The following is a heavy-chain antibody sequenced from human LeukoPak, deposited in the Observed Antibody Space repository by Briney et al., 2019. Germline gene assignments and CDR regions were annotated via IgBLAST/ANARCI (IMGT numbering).Heavy chain of an antibody. CDR3: ARQVMFRGLFNYIDY. V-gene: IGHV4-39*01. CDR2: IHYSGST. J-gene: IGHJ4*02. CDR1: GGSISSSSNY. Sequence: SGTLSLTCTVSGGSISSSSNYWGWIRQPPGKRLEWIGNIHYSGSTYYNPSLKSRVSISVDTSKNQFSLGLYSVTDADTAVFYRARQVMFRGLFNYIDYWGQGTLVTVPS. D-gene: IGHD3-10*01.